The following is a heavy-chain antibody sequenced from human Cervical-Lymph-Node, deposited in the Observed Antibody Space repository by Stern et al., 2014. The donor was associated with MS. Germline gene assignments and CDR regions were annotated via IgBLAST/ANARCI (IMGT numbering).Heavy chain of an antibody. V-gene: IGHV3-53*01. CDR2: KQNVGST. CDR1: GFTVSRDY. Sequence: VQLVESGGGVIQPGGSLRLSCTASGFTVSRDYMTWVRQAPGKGLEWVSLKQNVGSTFYTDSVKGRFTISRDDSKNTVYLHMTSLRAEDTAMYYCARDTSSPERSDWWGQGTLVTVSS. CDR3: ARDTSSPERSDW. J-gene: IGHJ4*02. D-gene: IGHD1-1*01.